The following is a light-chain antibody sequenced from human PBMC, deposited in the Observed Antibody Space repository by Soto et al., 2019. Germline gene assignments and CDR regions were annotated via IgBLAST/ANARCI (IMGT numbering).Light chain of an antibody. J-gene: IGKJ1*01. V-gene: IGKV1-5*01. CDR3: QQYNSFRT. CDR1: QSISSW. Sequence: DIQMTQSPSSVSASVGDRVTITCRASQSISSWLAWYQQKPGKAPKLLIYDASSLESGVPSRFSGSGSGTEFTLTISSLQPDDFATYYCQQYNSFRTLGQGTKVDIK. CDR2: DAS.